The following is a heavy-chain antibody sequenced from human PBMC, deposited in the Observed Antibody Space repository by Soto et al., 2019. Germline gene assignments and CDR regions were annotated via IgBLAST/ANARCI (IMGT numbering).Heavy chain of an antibody. D-gene: IGHD5-12*01. CDR3: ARGRGYGYGIDY. J-gene: IGHJ4*02. CDR2: MSNSGGT. V-gene: IGHV4-30-4*01. CDR1: GASISSGDHF. Sequence: QVQLQESGPGLVKPSQTLSLTCTVSGASISSGDHFWSWMRQPPGKGLECIGYMSNSGGTYYSPSLKSRLTISVDTSVNQFSLYLTSVTAADTAVYYCARGRGYGYGIDYWGQGTLVTVSS.